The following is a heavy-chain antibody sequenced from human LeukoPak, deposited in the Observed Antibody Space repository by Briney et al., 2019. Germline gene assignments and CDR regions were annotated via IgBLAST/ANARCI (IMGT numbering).Heavy chain of an antibody. V-gene: IGHV1-18*01. CDR3: ARGGSGSGYLYYFDY. D-gene: IGHD3-10*01. Sequence: ASVKVSCKASGYTFTSYGISWVRQAPGQGLEWMGWISAYNGNTNYAQKLQGRVTMTRDTAINTAYMELSGLTSDDTAVYYCARGGSGSGYLYYFDYWGQGTLVSVPS. CDR2: ISAYNGNT. J-gene: IGHJ4*02. CDR1: GYTFTSYG.